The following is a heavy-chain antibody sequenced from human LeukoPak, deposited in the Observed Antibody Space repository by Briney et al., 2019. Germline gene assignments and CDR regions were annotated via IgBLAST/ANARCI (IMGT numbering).Heavy chain of an antibody. CDR2: INHSGSA. D-gene: IGHD3-22*01. J-gene: IGHJ5*02. Sequence: SETLPLTCAVYGGSFSGYCRSWIRQAPGKGLEWIGGINHSGSANYNPSLKSRVTISVDTSMNQFSLKLSSVTAADTAVYYCARGLGDSSLNPWGQGTLVTVSS. CDR1: GGSFSGYC. CDR3: ARGLGDSSLNP. V-gene: IGHV4-34*01.